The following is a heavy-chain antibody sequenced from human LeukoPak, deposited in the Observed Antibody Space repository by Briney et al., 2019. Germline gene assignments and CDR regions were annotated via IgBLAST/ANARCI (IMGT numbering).Heavy chain of an antibody. V-gene: IGHV3-30*02. CDR1: GFTFRSYV. J-gene: IGHJ4*02. CDR3: AKSIFGVVGLDY. D-gene: IGHD3-3*01. Sequence: GGSLRLSCAASGFTFRSYVMHRVRQAPGKGLEWVAFIRSDGSNKYYTDSVKGRFTISRDNSKNTLYLQMNTLRTEDTAVYYCAKSIFGVVGLDYWGQGTLVTVSS. CDR2: IRSDGSNK.